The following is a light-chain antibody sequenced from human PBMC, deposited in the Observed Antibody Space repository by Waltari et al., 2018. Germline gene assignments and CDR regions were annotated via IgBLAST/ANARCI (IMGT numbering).Light chain of an antibody. Sequence: IVLTQSPGTLSLSPGERATPSCTASQSVSRTLAGYQQKPGQAPRLLIYDASTRATGIPDRFSGSGFGTDFSLTISRLEPEDFAVYYCQKYGTLPATFGQGTTVEIK. CDR1: QSVSRT. CDR3: QKYGTLPAT. CDR2: DAS. V-gene: IGKV3-20*01. J-gene: IGKJ1*01.